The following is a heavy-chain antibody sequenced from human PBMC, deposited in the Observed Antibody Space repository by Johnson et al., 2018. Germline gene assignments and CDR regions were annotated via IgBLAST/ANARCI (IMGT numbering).Heavy chain of an antibody. CDR2: ISWNSDTI. CDR1: GFTFDDYA. D-gene: IGHD3-3*01. Sequence: VQLVQSGGGLVQPGRSLRLSCAVSGFTFDDYAMNWVRQAPGKGLEWVAGISWNSDTIGYADSVKGRFTISRDNAKNSLFLEMNSLRAEDTALYYCAKAPVGWLGEGAEYFQHWGQGTLVTVSS. V-gene: IGHV3-9*01. CDR3: AKAPVGWLGEGAEYFQH. J-gene: IGHJ1*01.